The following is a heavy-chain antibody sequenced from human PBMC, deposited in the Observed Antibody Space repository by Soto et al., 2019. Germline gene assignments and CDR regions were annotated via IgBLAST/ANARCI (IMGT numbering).Heavy chain of an antibody. Sequence: GGSLRLSCAASGFSVSPNYMTWVRQAPGKGLEWVSVIYSGGGTYFADSVKGRFTLSRDNSQTTLYLQMNSLRVDDTAVYYCATGYTRNTNGWTAGHWGQGTLVTVSS. J-gene: IGHJ4*02. CDR2: IYSGGGT. CDR1: GFSVSPNY. D-gene: IGHD6-19*01. V-gene: IGHV3-53*01. CDR3: ATGYTRNTNGWTAGH.